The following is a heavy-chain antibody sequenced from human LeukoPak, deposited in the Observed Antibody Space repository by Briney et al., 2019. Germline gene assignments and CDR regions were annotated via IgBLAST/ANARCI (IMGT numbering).Heavy chain of an antibody. Sequence: SETLSLTCAVYGGSFSGYYWSWIRQPPGKGLEWIGEVNHSGSTNYNPSLKSRVTISVDTSKNQFSLKLSSVTAADTAVYYCARRVNYYDSSGYLTYYYYMDVWGKGTTVTISS. D-gene: IGHD3-22*01. V-gene: IGHV4-34*01. CDR3: ARRVNYYDSSGYLTYYYYMDV. J-gene: IGHJ6*03. CDR1: GGSFSGYY. CDR2: VNHSGST.